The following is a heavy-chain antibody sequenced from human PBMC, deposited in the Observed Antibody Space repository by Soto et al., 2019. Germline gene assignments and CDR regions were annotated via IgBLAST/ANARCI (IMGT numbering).Heavy chain of an antibody. CDR1: GDSISSGDYY. D-gene: IGHD2-8*01. Sequence: SETLSLTCTVSGDSISSGDYYWSWIRQPPGKGLEWIGCIYYSGNTYYNPSLKSRFSISVDTSKNQFSLKLSSVTAADTAVYYCARDGGFCTNGVCPVYYYYGMGVWGQGTTVTVSS. V-gene: IGHV4-30-4*01. CDR3: ARDGGFCTNGVCPVYYYYGMGV. J-gene: IGHJ6*02. CDR2: IYYSGNT.